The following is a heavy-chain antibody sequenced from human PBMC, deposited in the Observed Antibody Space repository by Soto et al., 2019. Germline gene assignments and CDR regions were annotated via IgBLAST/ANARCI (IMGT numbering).Heavy chain of an antibody. V-gene: IGHV3-23*01. CDR1: GFTFSSYA. Sequence: EVQLLQSGGGLVQPGGSLRLSCAASGFTFSSYALSWVRQAPGKGLEWVSTITASGGSTYYADSVKGRFTISRDISRNTLYLQMNSLRAEDTAVYYCAKDSRLTVLTPLGFDYWGQGTLVSVSS. CDR2: ITASGGST. J-gene: IGHJ4*02. D-gene: IGHD3-16*01. CDR3: AKDSRLTVLTPLGFDY.